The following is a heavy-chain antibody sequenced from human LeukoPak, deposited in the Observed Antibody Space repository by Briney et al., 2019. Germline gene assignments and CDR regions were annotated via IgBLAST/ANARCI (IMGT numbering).Heavy chain of an antibody. V-gene: IGHV3-11*01. J-gene: IGHJ5*02. D-gene: IGHD6-13*01. CDR1: GFTFSDYY. CDR2: ISSSGSTI. Sequence: GGSLRLSCAASGFTFSDYYMSWIRQAPGKGLEWVSYISSSGSTIYYADSVKGRFTISRDNAKNSLYLQMNSLRAEDTAVYYCARVSHTIAPNWFDPWGQGTLVTVSS. CDR3: ARVSHTIAPNWFDP.